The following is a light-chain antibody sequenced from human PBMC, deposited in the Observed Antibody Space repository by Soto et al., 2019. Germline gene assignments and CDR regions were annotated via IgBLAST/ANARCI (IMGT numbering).Light chain of an antibody. CDR3: QQYSHLIT. CDR1: PDISNY. V-gene: IGKV1-33*01. Sequence: DIQMTQSPSLLYASVGDRVTITCQAIPDISNYLKWYQQKLGKAPKLLIYEASNLETGDSSRFSGRGSGTDFTFSISSMQPEDIATYYCQQYSHLITFGQGTRLE. CDR2: EAS. J-gene: IGKJ5*01.